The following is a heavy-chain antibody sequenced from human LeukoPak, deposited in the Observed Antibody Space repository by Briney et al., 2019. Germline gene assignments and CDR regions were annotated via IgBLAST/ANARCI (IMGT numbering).Heavy chain of an antibody. CDR3: ARLLKGGHGHWYFGL. D-gene: IGHD5-12*01. J-gene: IGHJ2*01. CDR1: GGSISSYY. CDR2: IYTSGST. V-gene: IGHV4-4*09. Sequence: SETLSLTCTVSGGSISSYYWSWIRQPPGKGLEWIGYIYTSGSTNYNPSLKSRVTISVDTSKNQFSLKLSSVTAADTAVYYCARLLKGGHGHWYFGLWGRGTLVTVSS.